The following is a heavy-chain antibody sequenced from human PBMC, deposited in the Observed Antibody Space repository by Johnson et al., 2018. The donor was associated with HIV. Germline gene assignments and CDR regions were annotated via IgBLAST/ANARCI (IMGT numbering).Heavy chain of an antibody. V-gene: IGHV3-7*03. CDR2: IKQDGSES. CDR3: AKTSRGSSWFDAFDI. D-gene: IGHD6-13*01. J-gene: IGHJ3*02. CDR1: GFTFSSYW. Sequence: MLLVESGGGLVQPGGSLRLSCEASGFTFSSYWMTWVRQAPGKGLEWVANIKQDGSESYYVDSVKGRFTISRDNAKKSLYLQMNSLRAEDTAVYYCAKTSRGSSWFDAFDIWGQGTMVTVSS.